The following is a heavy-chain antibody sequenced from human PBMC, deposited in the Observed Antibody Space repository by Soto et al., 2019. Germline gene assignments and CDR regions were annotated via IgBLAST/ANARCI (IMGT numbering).Heavy chain of an antibody. V-gene: IGHV3-48*02. CDR1: GFTFSSYS. Sequence: GGSLRLSCAASGFTFSSYSMNWVRQAPGKGLEWVSYISSSSSTIYYADSVKGRFTISRDNAKNSLYLQMNSLRDEDTAVYYCARDRQQLTTYYFDYWGQGTLVTVSS. J-gene: IGHJ4*02. CDR2: ISSSSSTI. D-gene: IGHD6-13*01. CDR3: ARDRQQLTTYYFDY.